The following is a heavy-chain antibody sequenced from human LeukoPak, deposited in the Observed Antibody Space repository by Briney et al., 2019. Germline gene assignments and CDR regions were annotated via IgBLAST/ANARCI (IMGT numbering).Heavy chain of an antibody. CDR2: ISYDGSNE. V-gene: IGHV3-30*04. CDR1: GFTFSSYV. CDR3: ARDQDWNDRGGLDY. D-gene: IGHD1-1*01. Sequence: GRSLRLSCAASGFTFSSYVMHWVRQAPGKGLEWVAIISYDGSNEYYADSVKGRFTISRDNSKNTLYLQMNSLRAADTAVYYCARDQDWNDRGGLDYWGQGTLVIVSS. J-gene: IGHJ4*02.